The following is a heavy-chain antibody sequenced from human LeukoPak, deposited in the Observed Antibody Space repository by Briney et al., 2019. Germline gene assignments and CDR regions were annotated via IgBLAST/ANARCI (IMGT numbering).Heavy chain of an antibody. J-gene: IGHJ4*02. Sequence: SVKVSCKASGGTFSSYAISWVRQAPGQGLEWMGRIIPILGIANYAQKFQGRVTITADKSTSTAYMELSSLRSEDTAAYYCASPPADYYDSRDYFDYWGQGTLVTVSS. CDR1: GGTFSSYA. CDR3: ASPPADYYDSRDYFDY. CDR2: IIPILGIA. V-gene: IGHV1-69*04. D-gene: IGHD3-22*01.